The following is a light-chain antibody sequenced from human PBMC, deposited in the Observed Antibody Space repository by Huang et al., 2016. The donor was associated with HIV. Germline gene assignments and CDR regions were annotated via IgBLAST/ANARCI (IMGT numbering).Light chain of an antibody. CDR2: DVS. V-gene: IGKV1-5*01. J-gene: IGKJ1*01. CDR3: QQYDAYPWT. Sequence: DIQMTQSPSTLSASVGDRVTITCRAIQSMNTWLAWYQQKPGKAPKLLIYDVSSLESGGPSRFRGSGSGTEFTLTISSLQPDDFATYYCQQYDAYPWTFGQGTKVEVK. CDR1: QSMNTW.